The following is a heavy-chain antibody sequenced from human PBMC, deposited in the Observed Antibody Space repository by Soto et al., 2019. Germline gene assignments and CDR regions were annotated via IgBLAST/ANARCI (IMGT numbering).Heavy chain of an antibody. CDR1: GFTSAYHA. Sequence: ESLKISCAASGFTSAYHAMNWVRQAPGKGLEWVSTISSNGENTHYADSVKGRFIISSDNSSNTVDVQMNSLRAEDTGVYYCVSWVSARFDSWGQGTLVTVSS. CDR3: VSWVSARFDS. D-gene: IGHD6-13*01. J-gene: IGHJ4*02. V-gene: IGHV3-23*01. CDR2: ISSNGENT.